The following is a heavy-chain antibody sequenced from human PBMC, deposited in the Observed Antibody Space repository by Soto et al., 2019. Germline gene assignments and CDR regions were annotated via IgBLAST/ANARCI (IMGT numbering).Heavy chain of an antibody. CDR3: ARNSSSRRVNFDY. CDR1: GFTFSSYW. J-gene: IGHJ4*02. D-gene: IGHD6-13*01. Sequence: GGSLRLSCAVSGFTFSSYWMSWVHQAPGKGLEWVANIKQDGSEKYYVDSVKGRFTISRDNAKNSLYLQMNSLRAEDTAVYYCARNSSSRRVNFDYWGQGTLVTVSS. CDR2: IKQDGSEK. V-gene: IGHV3-7*01.